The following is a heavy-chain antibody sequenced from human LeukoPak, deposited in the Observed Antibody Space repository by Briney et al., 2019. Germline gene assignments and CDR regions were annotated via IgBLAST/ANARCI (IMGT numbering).Heavy chain of an antibody. CDR1: GSRFTSYW. J-gene: IGHJ4*02. V-gene: IGHV5-51*01. CDR2: IYSGDSDT. D-gene: IGHD1-1*01. CDR3: ARHETGPYFDY. Sequence: GGSLKISCKGSGSRFTSYWIGWVRQIPGKGLECMGIIYSGDSDTRYSPSFQGQVTISADRSISTAYLQWSSLKAADTAMYYCARHETGPYFDYWGQGTLVTVSS.